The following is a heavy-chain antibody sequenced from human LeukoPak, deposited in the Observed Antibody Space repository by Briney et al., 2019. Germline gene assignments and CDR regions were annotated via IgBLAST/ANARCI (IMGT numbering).Heavy chain of an antibody. Sequence: SETLSLTCTVSGLSISDGRYYWAWIRQRPGRGLEWIGYKYYSGSAKYNPSLKSRLTISIDTPENQFSLHLSSVPAADTAMYYCATPYCSSLSCLDVFNIWGQGRMVTVSS. V-gene: IGHV4-31*03. CDR1: GLSISDGRYY. CDR3: ATPYCSSLSCLDVFNI. CDR2: KYYSGSA. J-gene: IGHJ3*02. D-gene: IGHD2-2*01.